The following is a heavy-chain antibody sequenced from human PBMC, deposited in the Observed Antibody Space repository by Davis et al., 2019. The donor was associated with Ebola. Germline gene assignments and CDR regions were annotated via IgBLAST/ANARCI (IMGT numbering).Heavy chain of an antibody. CDR2: IYPGDSDT. D-gene: IGHD6-19*01. J-gene: IGHJ6*02. CDR1: GYSFTSYW. Sequence: GKSLKISCKGSGYSFTSYWIGWVRQMPGKGLEWMGIIYPGDSDTRYSPSFQGQVTISADKSISTAYLQWSSLKASDTAMYYCARIPTVASDYYYYGMDVWGQGTTVTVSS. CDR3: ARIPTVASDYYYYGMDV. V-gene: IGHV5-51*01.